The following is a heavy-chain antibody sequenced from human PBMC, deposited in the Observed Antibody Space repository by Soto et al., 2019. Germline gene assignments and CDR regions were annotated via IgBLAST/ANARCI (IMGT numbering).Heavy chain of an antibody. D-gene: IGHD6-19*01. CDR1: GFTFSSSA. J-gene: IGHJ4*02. Sequence: GGSLRLSCAASGFTFSSSAMHWVRQAPGKGLEWVAVVSHDGRNTHYADSVKGRFTISRDSSKNTVSLEMTSLRAEDTAVYYCAKGGRQWLVTSDFNYWGQGALVTVSS. V-gene: IGHV3-30*04. CDR3: AKGGRQWLVTSDFNY. CDR2: VSHDGRNT.